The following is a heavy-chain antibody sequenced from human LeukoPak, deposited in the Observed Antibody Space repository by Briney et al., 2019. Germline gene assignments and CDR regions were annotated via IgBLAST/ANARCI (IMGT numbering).Heavy chain of an antibody. Sequence: GGSPRLPFSAPCFPLHCESIHWVRPAPGKRMEYILAISSDGGTTYYADSVEGRFTISRDNSKNTLHLQMSSLRPEDTAVYYCARGNIVGATAFEYWGQGTLVSVSS. CDR2: ISSDGGTT. J-gene: IGHJ4*02. CDR1: CFPLHCES. CDR3: ARGNIVGATAFEY. D-gene: IGHD1-26*01. V-gene: IGHV3-64D*09.